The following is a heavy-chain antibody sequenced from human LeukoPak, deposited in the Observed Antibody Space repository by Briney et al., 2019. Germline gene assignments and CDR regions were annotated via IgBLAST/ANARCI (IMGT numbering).Heavy chain of an antibody. V-gene: IGHV4-59*11. CDR1: GGSISSHY. CDR2: MYDSVRT. Sequence: SETLSLTRTVPGGSISSHYWSWIRQPPGKGLEWIGYMYDSVRTKDNPSLKSRVTLSADTSKNQFSLRLSSVTAADTAVYYCATIKRGNIYGYFDFWGQGILVTVSS. CDR3: ATIKRGNIYGYFDF. D-gene: IGHD5-18*01. J-gene: IGHJ4*02.